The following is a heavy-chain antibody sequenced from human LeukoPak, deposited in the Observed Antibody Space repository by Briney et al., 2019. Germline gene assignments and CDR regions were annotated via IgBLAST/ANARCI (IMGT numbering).Heavy chain of an antibody. CDR2: INIDGPRA. J-gene: IGHJ6*02. V-gene: IGHV3-74*03. CDR3: ARDGHQLLDYYYYGRGV. D-gene: IGHD2-2*01. Sequence: AGYLRLSCAASGFTFSSYWMHWVRQAPGKGLVWVFRINIDGPRATYAYSVQGRFTISTANATSNLHLHGRSVRDEATAVYYCARDGHQLLDYYYYGRGVWGQGTRVSVSS. CDR1: GFTFSSYW.